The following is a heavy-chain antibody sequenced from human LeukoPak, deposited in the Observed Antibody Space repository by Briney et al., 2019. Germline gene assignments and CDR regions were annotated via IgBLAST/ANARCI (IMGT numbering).Heavy chain of an antibody. D-gene: IGHD5-18*01. CDR3: ARVRRATAMTGYHFDF. CDR2: LYSGGDT. V-gene: IGHV3-53*04. CDR1: GITVSSNY. J-gene: IGHJ4*02. Sequence: QAGGSLRLSCAASGITVSSNYMSWVRQAPGKGLEWVSVLYSGGDTYYGDSVRGRFTISSHNSKNTLYLQMNSLRGEDTAVYYCARVRRATAMTGYHFDFWGQGTLVTVSS.